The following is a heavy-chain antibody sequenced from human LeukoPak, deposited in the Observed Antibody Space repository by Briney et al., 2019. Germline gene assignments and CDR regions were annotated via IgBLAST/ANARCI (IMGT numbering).Heavy chain of an antibody. CDR2: ISGSGGST. CDR1: GFIFSDYG. V-gene: IGHV3-23*01. J-gene: IGHJ4*02. D-gene: IGHD2-2*01. Sequence: GGSLRLSCAASGFIFSDYGMHWVRQAPGKGLEWVSAISGSGGSTYYADSVKGRFTISRDNSKNTLYLQMNSLRAEDTAVYYCAKGGYCSSTSCSDYWGQGTLVTVSS. CDR3: AKGGYCSSTSCSDY.